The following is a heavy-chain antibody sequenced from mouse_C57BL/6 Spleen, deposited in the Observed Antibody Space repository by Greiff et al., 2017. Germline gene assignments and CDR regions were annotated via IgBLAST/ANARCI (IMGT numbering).Heavy chain of an antibody. CDR2: ISSGSSTI. J-gene: IGHJ3*01. V-gene: IGHV5-17*01. CDR3: AINWDGFAY. D-gene: IGHD4-1*02. CDR1: GFTFSDYG. Sequence: EVKLVESGGGLVKPGGSLKLSCAASGFTFSDYGMHWVRQAPEKGLEWVAYISSGSSTIYYADTVKGRFTISRDNAKHTLFLQMTSLRSEDTAMYYCAINWDGFAYWGQGTLVTVSA.